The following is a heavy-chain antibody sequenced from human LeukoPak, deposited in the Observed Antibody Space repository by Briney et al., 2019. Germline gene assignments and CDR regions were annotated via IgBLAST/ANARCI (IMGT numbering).Heavy chain of an antibody. CDR3: TRDLPVYYDSSGFRDPNWLDP. J-gene: IGHJ5*02. D-gene: IGHD3-22*01. CDR2: IRSKAYGGTT. V-gene: IGHV3-49*04. CDR1: GFTFGDYA. Sequence: GGSLRLSCTASGFTFGDYAMSWVRQAPGKGLEWVGFIRSKAYGGTTEYAASVKGRFTISRDDSKSIAYLQMNSLKTEDTAVYYCTRDLPVYYDSSGFRDPNWLDPWGQGTLVTVSS.